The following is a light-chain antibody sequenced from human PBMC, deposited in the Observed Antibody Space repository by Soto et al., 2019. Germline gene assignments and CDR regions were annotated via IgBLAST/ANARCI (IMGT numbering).Light chain of an antibody. J-gene: IGLJ3*02. CDR1: SSNIGSNS. Sequence: QAVVTQPPSASGTPGQRVTISCSGSSSNIGSNSVKWYQQLPGTAPKLLIYNNGQRPSGVPDRFSGSKSGTSASLAISGLQSEDEADYYCAAWDDSLNGHWVFGGGTKVTVL. V-gene: IGLV1-44*01. CDR3: AAWDDSLNGHWV. CDR2: NNG.